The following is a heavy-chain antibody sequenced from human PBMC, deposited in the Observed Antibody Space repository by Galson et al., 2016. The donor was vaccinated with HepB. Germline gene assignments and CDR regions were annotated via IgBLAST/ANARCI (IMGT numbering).Heavy chain of an antibody. CDR3: ARGVVATGFDY. Sequence: CAISGDSVSSSTAAWNWIRQSPSRGLEWLGRTYYRSRWINEYNESVIGRMTISAETYKNQVSLHLNSVTPGDTAVYYCARGVVATGFDYWGQGALVTVSS. V-gene: IGHV6-1*01. CDR1: GDSVSSSTAA. J-gene: IGHJ4*02. D-gene: IGHD2-15*01. CDR2: TYYRSRWIN.